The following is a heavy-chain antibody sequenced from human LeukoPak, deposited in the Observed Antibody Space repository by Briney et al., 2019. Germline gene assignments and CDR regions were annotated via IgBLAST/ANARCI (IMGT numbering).Heavy chain of an antibody. Sequence: GASVKVSCKASGYTFTSYAMHWVRQAPGQRLEWMGWINAGNGNTKYSQEFQGRVTITRDTSASTAYMELSSLRSEDMAVYYCARTPSGWFQFDYWGQGTLVTVSS. CDR1: GYTFTSYA. V-gene: IGHV1-3*03. CDR3: ARTPSGWFQFDY. CDR2: INAGNGNT. D-gene: IGHD6-19*01. J-gene: IGHJ4*02.